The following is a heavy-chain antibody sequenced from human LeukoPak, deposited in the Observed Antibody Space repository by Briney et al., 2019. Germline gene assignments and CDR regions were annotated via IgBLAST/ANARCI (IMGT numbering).Heavy chain of an antibody. Sequence: GGSLRLSCAASGFTFNTYWMSWVRQAPGKGLEWVANIKNDEGEKYYVDSVKGRFTISRDNAENSLYLQMSSLRAEDTAVYYCARARNIYSSDWYRPFDYWGQGTLVTVSS. V-gene: IGHV3-7*05. D-gene: IGHD6-19*01. CDR3: ARARNIYSSDWYRPFDY. J-gene: IGHJ4*02. CDR1: GFTFNTYW. CDR2: IKNDEGEK.